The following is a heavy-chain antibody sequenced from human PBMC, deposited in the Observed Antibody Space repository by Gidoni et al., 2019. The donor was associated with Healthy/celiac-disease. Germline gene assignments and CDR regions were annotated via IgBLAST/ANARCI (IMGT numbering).Heavy chain of an antibody. CDR3: ARDRPAMVRGGDGYYYYGMDV. D-gene: IGHD3-10*01. CDR2: SIPLFGTA. J-gene: IGHJ6*02. CDR1: GGTFSRYA. Sequence: QVQLVQSGAEVKKPGSSVKVSCKASGGTFSRYAISWVGQAPGQGLEWMGGSIPLFGTANYAQKFQGRVTITADESTSTAYMELSSLRSEDTAVYYCARDRPAMVRGGDGYYYYGMDVWGQGTTVTVSS. V-gene: IGHV1-69*01.